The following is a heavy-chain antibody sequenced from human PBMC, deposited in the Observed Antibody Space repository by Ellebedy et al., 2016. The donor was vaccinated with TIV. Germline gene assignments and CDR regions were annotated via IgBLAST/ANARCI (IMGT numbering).Heavy chain of an antibody. Sequence: GGSLRLXXAASGFTFSGSAMHWVRQASGKGLEWVGRIRSKPNNYATAYAASVKGRFTISRDDSKNTAYLQMNSLKTEDTAVYYCTTGRSDYYHYYGMDVWGQGTTVTVSS. CDR1: GFTFSGSA. J-gene: IGHJ6*02. CDR3: TTGRSDYYHYYGMDV. CDR2: IRSKPNNYAT. V-gene: IGHV3-73*01.